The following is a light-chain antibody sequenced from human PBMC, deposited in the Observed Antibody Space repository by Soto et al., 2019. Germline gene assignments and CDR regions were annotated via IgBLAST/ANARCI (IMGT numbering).Light chain of an antibody. V-gene: IGKV3-11*01. J-gene: IGKJ5*01. CDR3: QQRTTWPPVT. CDR2: SAS. CDR1: QSVTTY. Sequence: EIVLTQSPATLSLSPGEGATLSCRASQSVTTYLAWYQQKPGQAPRLLIYSASTRAPGIPARFSGSGSATDYTLTISSLEPEDCAVYYSQQRTTWPPVTFGQGTRLEI.